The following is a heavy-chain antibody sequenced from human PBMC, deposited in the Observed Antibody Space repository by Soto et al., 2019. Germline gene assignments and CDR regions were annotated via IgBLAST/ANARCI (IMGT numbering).Heavy chain of an antibody. CDR3: ARQRLLRRKPDFDI. CDR2: MYYSGNS. J-gene: IGHJ4*02. CDR1: CGSTSDKSYF. V-gene: IGHV4-39*01. Sequence: SETLYLTCSVSCGSTSDKSYFWGWVRQSPGKGLEWIGSMYYSGNSYYNPSLKSRVAISVDTSRNQFSLKLRSVTAADTAVYFCARQRLLRRKPDFDIWGQGTLVTVSS. D-gene: IGHD2-21*02.